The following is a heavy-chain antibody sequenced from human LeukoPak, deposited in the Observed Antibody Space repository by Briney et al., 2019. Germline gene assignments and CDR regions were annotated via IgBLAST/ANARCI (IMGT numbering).Heavy chain of an antibody. CDR2: IYDSRST. CDR3: ASSRMADWFDP. D-gene: IGHD2-8*01. CDR1: GGSISSGSYY. J-gene: IGHJ5*02. V-gene: IGHV4-61*02. Sequence: PSQTLSPTCTISGGSISSGSYYWSWIRQPAGKGLEWIGRIYDSRSTNYNPSLKSRVIISVDTSKNQFSLKLSSVTAADTAVYYCASSRMADWFDPWGQGTLVTVSS.